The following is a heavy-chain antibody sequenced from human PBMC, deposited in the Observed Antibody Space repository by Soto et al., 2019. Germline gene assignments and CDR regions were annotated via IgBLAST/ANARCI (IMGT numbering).Heavy chain of an antibody. CDR3: ATSIGLYGTHDY. Sequence: GSSVNVSCKVSGYTLTELSMHWVRQAPGKGLEWMGGFDPEDGETIYAQKFQGRVTMTEDTSTDTAYMELSSLRSEDTAVYYCATSIGLYGTHDYWGQGTLVIVSS. CDR2: FDPEDGET. D-gene: IGHD3-16*01. CDR1: GYTLTELS. J-gene: IGHJ4*02. V-gene: IGHV1-24*01.